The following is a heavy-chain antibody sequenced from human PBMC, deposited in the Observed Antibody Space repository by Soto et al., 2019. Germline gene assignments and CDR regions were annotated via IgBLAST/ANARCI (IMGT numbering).Heavy chain of an antibody. J-gene: IGHJ4*02. Sequence: QVQLQESGPGLVKPSETLSLTCTVSGGSISSYYWSWIRQPPGKGLEWIGYIYYSGSTNYNPSLNSRVTISVDTSKNQFSLKLSSVTAADTAVYYCARVGFGDYYFDYWGQGTLVTVSS. D-gene: IGHD3-10*01. CDR3: ARVGFGDYYFDY. CDR2: IYYSGST. V-gene: IGHV4-59*01. CDR1: GGSISSYY.